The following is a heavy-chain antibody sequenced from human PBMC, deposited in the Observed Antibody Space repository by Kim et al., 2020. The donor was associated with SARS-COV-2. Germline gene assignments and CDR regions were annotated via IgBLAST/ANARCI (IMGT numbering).Heavy chain of an antibody. V-gene: IGHV4-39*07. D-gene: IGHD5-12*01. J-gene: IGHJ3*02. CDR2: IYYSGST. Sequence: SETLSLTCTVSGGSISSSSYYWGWIRQPPGKGLEWIGSIYYSGSTYYNPSLKSRVTISVDTSKNQFSLKLSSVTAADTAVYYCATTQGGGGRWLQEYVNDAIDIWGQGTMVTVSS. CDR1: GGSISSSSYY. CDR3: ATTQGGGGRWLQEYVNDAIDI.